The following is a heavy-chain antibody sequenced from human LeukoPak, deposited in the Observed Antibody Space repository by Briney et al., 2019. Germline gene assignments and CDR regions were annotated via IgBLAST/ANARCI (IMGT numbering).Heavy chain of an antibody. CDR3: ARGHIAAAGHEFFDY. J-gene: IGHJ4*02. V-gene: IGHV3-33*01. Sequence: PGRSLRLSCAASGFTFGSYGMHWVRQAPGKGLEWVAVIWYDGSNKYYADSVKGRFTISRDNSKNTLYLQMNSLRAEDTAVYYCARGHIAAAGHEFFDYWGQGTLVTVSS. CDR2: IWYDGSNK. CDR1: GFTFGSYG. D-gene: IGHD6-13*01.